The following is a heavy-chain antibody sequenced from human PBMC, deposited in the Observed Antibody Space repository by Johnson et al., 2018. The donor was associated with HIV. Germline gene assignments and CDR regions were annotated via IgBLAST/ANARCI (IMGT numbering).Heavy chain of an antibody. D-gene: IGHD2-15*01. CDR2: IKQDGSEK. V-gene: IGHV3-7*02. CDR3: GGVGRTGSAFDM. J-gene: IGHJ3*02. CDR1: GFTFSSYW. Sequence: VQLVESGGGLVQPGGSLRLSCAASGFTFSSYWMSWVRQAPGKGLEWVANIKQDGSEKYYADSVKGRFTISRDNSKNTLYLQMNTLRAEDTAVYYCGGVGRTGSAFDMWGLGTMVTVSS.